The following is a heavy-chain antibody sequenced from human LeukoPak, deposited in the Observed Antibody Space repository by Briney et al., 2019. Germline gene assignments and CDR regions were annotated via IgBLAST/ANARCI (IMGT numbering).Heavy chain of an antibody. Sequence: GGSLRLSCAASGFTFTSYWMHWVRQAPGKGLVWVSRINSDGSRTSYADSVKGRFTISRDNAKNTLYLQMNSLRADDTAVYYCARRVHSSSWSSYFDYWGQETLVTVSS. CDR1: GFTFTSYW. CDR3: ARRVHSSSWSSYFDY. CDR2: INSDGSRT. J-gene: IGHJ4*02. V-gene: IGHV3-74*01. D-gene: IGHD6-13*01.